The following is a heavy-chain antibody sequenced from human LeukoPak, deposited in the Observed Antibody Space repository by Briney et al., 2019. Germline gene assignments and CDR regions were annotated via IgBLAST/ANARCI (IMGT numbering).Heavy chain of an antibody. D-gene: IGHD3-10*01. CDR1: GGTFSSYA. J-gene: IGHJ3*02. Sequence: ASVKVSCKPSGGTFSSYAISWVRQAPGQGLEWMGRIIPILGIANYAQKFQGRVTITADKSTSTAYMELSSLRSEDTAVYYCARGHPEGVGAFDIWGQGTMVTVSS. CDR2: IIPILGIA. CDR3: ARGHPEGVGAFDI. V-gene: IGHV1-69*04.